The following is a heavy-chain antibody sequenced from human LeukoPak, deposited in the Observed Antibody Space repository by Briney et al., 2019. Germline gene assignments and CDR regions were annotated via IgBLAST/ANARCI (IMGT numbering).Heavy chain of an antibody. V-gene: IGHV5-51*01. J-gene: IGHJ6*03. CDR2: IYPGDCDT. CDR3: ARLTSYYYYYMDV. CDR1: GYSFTSYL. Sequence: GESLKISCNGSGYSFTSYLIGLVRQMPGKGLELMGIIYPGDCDTRYSPSLQGQVTISAEKSISTAYLQWSSLKASDTAMYYCARLTSYYYYYMDVWGKGTTVTVSS. D-gene: IGHD1-14*01.